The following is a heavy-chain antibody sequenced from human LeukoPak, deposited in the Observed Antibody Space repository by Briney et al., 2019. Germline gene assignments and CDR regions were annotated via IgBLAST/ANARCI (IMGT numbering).Heavy chain of an antibody. D-gene: IGHD3-10*01. CDR1: GGSISSYY. V-gene: IGHV4-4*09. J-gene: IGHJ4*02. CDR2: IYTSGST. CDR3: ARHRGSGSPYFDY. Sequence: SETLSLTCTVSGGSISSYYWSWIRQPPGKGLEWIGYIYTSGSTNYNPSLKSRVTISVDTSKNQFSLKLSPVTAADTAVYYCARHRGSGSPYFDYWGQGTLVTVSS.